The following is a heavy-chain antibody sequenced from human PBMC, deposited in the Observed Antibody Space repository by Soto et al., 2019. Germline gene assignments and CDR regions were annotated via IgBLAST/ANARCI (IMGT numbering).Heavy chain of an antibody. Sequence: QITLKESGPTLVKPTQTLTLTCTFSGFSLSTSGVGVGWIRQPPGKALEWLALIYWDDDKRYSPSLKSRLTITTETSKNKVVLTMTNMDPVDTATYSCAHVPGRVFFDYWGQGTLVTVSS. CDR2: IYWDDDK. V-gene: IGHV2-5*02. D-gene: IGHD2-2*01. CDR1: GFSLSTSGVG. J-gene: IGHJ4*02. CDR3: AHVPGRVFFDY.